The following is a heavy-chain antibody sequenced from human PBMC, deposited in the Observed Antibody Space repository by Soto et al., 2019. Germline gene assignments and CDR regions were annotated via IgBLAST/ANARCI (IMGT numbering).Heavy chain of an antibody. CDR1: GFTFSSYG. CDR2: ISYDGSNK. D-gene: IGHD3-3*01. J-gene: IGHJ6*02. V-gene: IGHV3-30*18. CDR3: AKDLIFGVVIPAGYYYYGMDV. Sequence: GGSLRLSCAASGFTFSSYGMHWVRQAPGKGLEWVAVISYDGSNKYYADSVKGRFTISRDNSKNTLYLQMNSLRAEDTAVYYCAKDLIFGVVIPAGYYYYGMDVWGQGTTVTVSS.